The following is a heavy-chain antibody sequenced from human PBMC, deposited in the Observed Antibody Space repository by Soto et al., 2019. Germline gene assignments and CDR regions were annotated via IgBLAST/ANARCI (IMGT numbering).Heavy chain of an antibody. Sequence: HVQLVESGAGVVLPGRSLRLCCAVSGFNFSSYGMHWVRQAPGKGLEWVAVISYDGSHKASADSVKGRIAISRDNSKNTLFLQMNSLREEDTAVYYCEKDLVKTSSWPADWGQGTLVTVSS. J-gene: IGHJ4*02. V-gene: IGHV3-30*18. CDR2: ISYDGSHK. CDR3: EKDLVKTSSWPAD. CDR1: GFNFSSYG. D-gene: IGHD6-19*01.